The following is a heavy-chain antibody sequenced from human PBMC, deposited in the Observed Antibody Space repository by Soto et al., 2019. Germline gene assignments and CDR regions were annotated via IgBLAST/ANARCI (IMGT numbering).Heavy chain of an antibody. J-gene: IGHJ4*02. V-gene: IGHV3-30*18. CDR3: AKNAGYYDFWSGSVESRGYFDY. CDR1: GFTFSSYG. CDR2: ISYDGSNK. D-gene: IGHD3-3*01. Sequence: GGSLRLSCAASGFTFSSYGMHWVRQAPGKGLEWVAVISYDGSNKYYADSVKGRFTISRDNSKNTLYLQMNSLRAEDTAVYYCAKNAGYYDFWSGSVESRGYFDYWGQGTLVTVSS.